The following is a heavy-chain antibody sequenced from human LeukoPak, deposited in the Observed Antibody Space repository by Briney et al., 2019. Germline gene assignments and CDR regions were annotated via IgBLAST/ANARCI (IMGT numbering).Heavy chain of an antibody. CDR3: ARGRRIAARIWFDP. Sequence: ASVKVSCKASGYTFTSYDINWVRQATGQGLEWMGWMNPNSGNTGYAQKFQGRVTMTRNTSISTAYMGLSSLRSEDTAVYYCARGRRIAARIWFDPWGQGTLVTVSS. J-gene: IGHJ5*02. V-gene: IGHV1-8*01. CDR2: MNPNSGNT. D-gene: IGHD6-6*01. CDR1: GYTFTSYD.